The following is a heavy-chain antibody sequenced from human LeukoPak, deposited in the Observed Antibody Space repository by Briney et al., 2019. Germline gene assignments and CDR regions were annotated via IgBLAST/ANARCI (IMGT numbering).Heavy chain of an antibody. CDR3: ARGIAAAGTALYN. D-gene: IGHD6-13*01. V-gene: IGHV3-53*01. Sequence: GGSLRLSCAVSGFTVSSNYMSWVRQAPGKGLEWVSVIYSDGSTYSADSVKGRFTISRDNSKNTLYLQINSLRAEDTAVYYCARGIAAAGTALYNWGQGSLLTVSS. CDR1: GFTVSSNY. CDR2: IYSDGST. J-gene: IGHJ4*02.